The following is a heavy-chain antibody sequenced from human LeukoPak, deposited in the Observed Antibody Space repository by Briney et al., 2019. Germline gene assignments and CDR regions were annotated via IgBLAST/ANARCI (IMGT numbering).Heavy chain of an antibody. CDR3: ARTWSLIAARRWVNWFDP. V-gene: IGHV1-2*02. CDR2: INPNSGGT. Sequence: ASVKVSCKASGYTFTCYYMHWVRQAPGQGLEGMGWINPNSGGTNYAQKFQGRVTMTRDTSISTAYMELSRLRSDDTAVYYCARTWSLIAARRWVNWFDPWGQGTLVTVSS. J-gene: IGHJ5*02. D-gene: IGHD6-6*01. CDR1: GYTFTCYY.